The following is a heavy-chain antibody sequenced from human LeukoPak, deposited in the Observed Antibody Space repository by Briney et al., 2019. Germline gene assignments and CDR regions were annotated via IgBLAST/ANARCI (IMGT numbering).Heavy chain of an antibody. J-gene: IGHJ4*02. Sequence: ISYDGSNKYYADSVKGRFTISRDNSKNTLYLQMNSLRAEDTAVYYCAKTYYDSSGYSIDYWGQGTLVTVSS. CDR2: ISYDGSNK. V-gene: IGHV3-30*18. D-gene: IGHD3-22*01. CDR3: AKTYYDSSGYSIDY.